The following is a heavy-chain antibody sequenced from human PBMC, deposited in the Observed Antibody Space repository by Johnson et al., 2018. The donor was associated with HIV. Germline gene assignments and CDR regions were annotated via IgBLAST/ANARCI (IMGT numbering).Heavy chain of an antibody. Sequence: QVQLVESGGGVVQPGGSLRLSCAASGFTFSNYAMHWVRQAPGKGLEWVAILSYDGTIKYYVDSVRGRFTISRDNSKNTLYLQMNSLRTEDTAIYYCARELRGPDAFDIWGQGTMVTVSS. V-gene: IGHV3-30-3*01. CDR1: GFTFSNYA. CDR2: LSYDGTIK. J-gene: IGHJ3*02. CDR3: ARELRGPDAFDI.